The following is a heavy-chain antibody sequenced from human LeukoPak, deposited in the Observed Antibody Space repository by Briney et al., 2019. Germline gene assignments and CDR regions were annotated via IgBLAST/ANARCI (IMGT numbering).Heavy chain of an antibody. D-gene: IGHD3-22*01. J-gene: IGHJ4*02. CDR1: GSXXXSYA. V-gene: IGHV3-23*01. CDR2: ISGSGGST. CDR3: AKLPYYDSSGYYYVGIDY. Sequence: CAXXGSXXXSYAMSWVRQAPGKGLEWVSAISGSGGSTYYADSVKGRFTISRDNSKNTLYLQMNSLRAEDTAVYYCAKLPYYDSSGYYYVGIDYWGQGTLVTVSS.